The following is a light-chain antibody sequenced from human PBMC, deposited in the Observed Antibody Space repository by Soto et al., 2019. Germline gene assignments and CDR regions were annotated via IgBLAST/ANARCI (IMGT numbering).Light chain of an antibody. Sequence: EIVMTQSPATLSVSPGERATLSCRASQSVSSNLAWYQQKPGQAPMLLIYGASTRATGIPARFSGSGSGTEFTLTISSLQSEDFAVSSCQQYNNWPPYTFGQGTKLEIK. CDR3: QQYNNWPPYT. CDR2: GAS. J-gene: IGKJ2*01. CDR1: QSVSSN. V-gene: IGKV3-15*01.